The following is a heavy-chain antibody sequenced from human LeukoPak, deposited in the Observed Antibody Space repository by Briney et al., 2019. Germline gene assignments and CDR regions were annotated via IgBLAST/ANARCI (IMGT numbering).Heavy chain of an antibody. V-gene: IGHV4-34*01. CDR3: ARAMVRGVHFDY. Sequence: PSETLSLTCTVYGGSFSGYYWSWIRQPPGKGLEWIGEINHSGSTNYNPSLKSRVTISVDTSKNQFSLKLSSVTAADTAVYYCARAMVRGVHFDYWGQGTLVTVSS. D-gene: IGHD3-10*01. CDR2: INHSGST. J-gene: IGHJ4*02. CDR1: GGSFSGYY.